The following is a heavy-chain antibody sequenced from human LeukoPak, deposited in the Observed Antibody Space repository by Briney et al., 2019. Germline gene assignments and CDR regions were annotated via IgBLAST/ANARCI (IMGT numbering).Heavy chain of an antibody. V-gene: IGHV1-24*01. D-gene: IGHD3-10*01. CDR1: GYTLTELS. Sequence: ASVKVSCKVSGYTLTELSMHWVRQAPGKGLGWMGGFDPEDGETIYAQKFQGRVTMTEDTSTDTAYMELSSLRSEDTAVYYCATDYYGSGLEKYYFDYWGQGTLVTVSS. CDR3: ATDYYGSGLEKYYFDY. J-gene: IGHJ4*02. CDR2: FDPEDGET.